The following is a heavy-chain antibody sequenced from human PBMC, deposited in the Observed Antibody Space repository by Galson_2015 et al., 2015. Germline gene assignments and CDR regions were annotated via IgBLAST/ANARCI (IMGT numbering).Heavy chain of an antibody. CDR3: ARDKDIVVVPAAMKG. CDR1: GFTFSSYW. J-gene: IGHJ6*02. CDR2: IKQDGSEK. V-gene: IGHV3-7*01. Sequence: SLRLSCAASGFTFSSYWMSWVRQAPGKGLEWVANIKQDGSEKYYVDSVKGRFTISRDNAKNSLYLQMNSLRAEDTAVYYCARDKDIVVVPAAMKGWGQGTTVTVSS. D-gene: IGHD2-2*01.